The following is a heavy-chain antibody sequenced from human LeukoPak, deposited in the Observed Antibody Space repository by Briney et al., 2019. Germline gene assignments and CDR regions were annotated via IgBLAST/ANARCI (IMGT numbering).Heavy chain of an antibody. CDR2: ISSSGSTI. J-gene: IGHJ6*03. Sequence: PGGSLRLSCAASGFTFSSYEMNWVRQAPGKGLEWVSYISSSGSTIYYADSVKGRFTISRDNAKNSLYLQMNSLRAEDTAVYYCASGDYGDYYYYMDVWGKGTTVTVSS. D-gene: IGHD4-17*01. V-gene: IGHV3-48*03. CDR1: GFTFSSYE. CDR3: ASGDYGDYYYYMDV.